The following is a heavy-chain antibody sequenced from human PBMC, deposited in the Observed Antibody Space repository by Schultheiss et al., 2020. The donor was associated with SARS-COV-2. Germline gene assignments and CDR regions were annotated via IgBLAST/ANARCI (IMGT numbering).Heavy chain of an antibody. J-gene: IGHJ4*02. CDR3: ARDRRNDYGDYVSSPVDY. Sequence: SVKVSCKASGYTFTGYYMHWVRQAPGQGLEWMGWINPNSGGTNYAQKFQGRVTMTRDTSISTAYMELSRLRSDDTAVYYCARDRRNDYGDYVSSPVDYWGQGTLVTVSS. V-gene: IGHV1-2*02. CDR2: INPNSGGT. D-gene: IGHD4-17*01. CDR1: GYTFTGYY.